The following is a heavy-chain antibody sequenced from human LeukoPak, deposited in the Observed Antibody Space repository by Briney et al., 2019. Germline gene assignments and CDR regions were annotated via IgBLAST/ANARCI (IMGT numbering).Heavy chain of an antibody. CDR1: GGSISSYY. CDR2: IYYSGST. CDR3: ARLLIAVAGTDAFDI. D-gene: IGHD6-19*01. V-gene: IGHV4-59*01. J-gene: IGHJ3*02. Sequence: RTSETLSLTCTVSGGSISSYYWSWIRQPPGKGLEWIGYIYYSGSTNYNPSLKSRVTISVDTSKNQFSLKLSSVTAADTAVYYCARLLIAVAGTDAFDIWGQGTMVTVSS.